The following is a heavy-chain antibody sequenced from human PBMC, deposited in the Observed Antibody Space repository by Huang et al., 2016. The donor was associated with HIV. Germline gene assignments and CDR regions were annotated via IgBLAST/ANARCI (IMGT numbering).Heavy chain of an antibody. CDR2: INPKRGGT. D-gene: IGHD6-6*01. CDR1: GYTFTDSN. J-gene: IGHJ4*02. Sequence: QVQLVQSGAEVKNPGASVRVSCKASGYTFTDSNIHWVRQAPGQGLEWRGWINPKRGGTSYEQRFEGRVTMTRDTTISTVHMDLRRIQSDDTAVYFCARDWSFGSSTSPADWGQGTLVTVSS. V-gene: IGHV1-2*02. CDR3: ARDWSFGSSTSPAD.